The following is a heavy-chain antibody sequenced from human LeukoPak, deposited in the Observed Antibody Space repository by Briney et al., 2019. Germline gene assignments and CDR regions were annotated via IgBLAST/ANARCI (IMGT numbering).Heavy chain of an antibody. J-gene: IGHJ6*02. Sequence: GGSLRLSCAASGFTFSIYAMSWVRQAPGKGLKWVSSISSSSTYIYYADSVKGRFTISRDNAKKSLYLQMNSLRAEDTAVYYCAREDYGMDVWGQGTTVTVSS. CDR2: ISSSSTYI. V-gene: IGHV3-21*01. CDR1: GFTFSIYA. CDR3: AREDYGMDV.